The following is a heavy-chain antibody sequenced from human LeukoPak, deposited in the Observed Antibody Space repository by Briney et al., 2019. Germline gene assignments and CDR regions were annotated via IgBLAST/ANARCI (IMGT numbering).Heavy chain of an antibody. CDR3: ARAGALTVNALGY. CDR1: GGSFSGYY. CDR2: INHSGST. Sequence: PSETLSLTCAVYGGSFSGYYWSWIRQPPGKGLEWIGEINHSGSTNYNPSLKSRVTISVDTSKNQFSLKLSSVTAADTAVYYCARAGALTVNALGYWGQGTLVTVSS. D-gene: IGHD2-8*01. J-gene: IGHJ4*02. V-gene: IGHV4-34*01.